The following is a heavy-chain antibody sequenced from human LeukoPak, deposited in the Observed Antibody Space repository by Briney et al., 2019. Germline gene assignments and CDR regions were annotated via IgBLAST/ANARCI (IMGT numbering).Heavy chain of an antibody. CDR2: INPNSGGT. Sequence: GASVKVSCKASGYTLTDYYMYWVRQAPGQGLEWIGWINPNSGGTKYAQKFQGRVTMTRDTSISTAYMELRSLRSDDTAVYYCARSSTTVVTPAHFYYYYMDVWGKGTTVTISS. D-gene: IGHD4-23*01. CDR3: ARSSTTVVTPAHFYYYYMDV. CDR1: GYTLTDYY. V-gene: IGHV1-2*02. J-gene: IGHJ6*03.